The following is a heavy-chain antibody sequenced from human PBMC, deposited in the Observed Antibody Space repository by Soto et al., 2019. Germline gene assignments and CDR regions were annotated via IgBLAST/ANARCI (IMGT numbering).Heavy chain of an antibody. CDR3: AKDVPCGAGSCSWSEGFAY. J-gene: IGHJ4*02. CDR2: ISYEGSHT. CDR1: GFIFSSYG. V-gene: IGHV3-30*18. Sequence: QVQLVESGGGVVQPGRSLRLSCAASGFIFSSYGMHWVRQAPGKGLEWVAVISYEGSHTYYADSVKGRFTITRDNSKNTLYLQMNSLTPEDTAVYYCAKDVPCGAGSCSWSEGFAYWGQGTLLTVSS. D-gene: IGHD2-15*01.